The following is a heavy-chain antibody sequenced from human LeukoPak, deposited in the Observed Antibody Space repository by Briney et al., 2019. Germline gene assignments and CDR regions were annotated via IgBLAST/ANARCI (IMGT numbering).Heavy chain of an antibody. V-gene: IGHV3-23*01. CDR1: GFTFSSTA. CDR2: ISRSGDST. Sequence: GGSLRLSCAASGFTFSSTAMSWVRLTPGKGLEWVSVISRSGDSTYYADSVKGRFTISRDNSKNTLYLQMNSLRAEDTALYYCAKHLVYRGSFYFDYWGQGTLVTVSS. J-gene: IGHJ4*02. CDR3: AKHLVYRGSFYFDY. D-gene: IGHD5/OR15-5a*01.